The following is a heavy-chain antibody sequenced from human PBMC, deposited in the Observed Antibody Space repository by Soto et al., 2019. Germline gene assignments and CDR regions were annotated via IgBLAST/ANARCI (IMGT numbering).Heavy chain of an antibody. CDR3: ARLQLERLRYYYGMDV. Sequence: GESLKISCKGSGYSFTSYWIGWVRQMPGKGLEWMGIIYPGDSDTRYSPSFQGQVTISADKSISTAYLQWSSLKASDTAMYYCARLQLERLRYYYGMDVWGQGTTVTVS. V-gene: IGHV5-51*01. J-gene: IGHJ6*02. CDR1: GYSFTSYW. D-gene: IGHD1-1*01. CDR2: IYPGDSDT.